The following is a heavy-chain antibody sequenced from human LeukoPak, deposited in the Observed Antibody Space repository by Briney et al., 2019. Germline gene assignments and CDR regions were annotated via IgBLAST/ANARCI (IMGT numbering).Heavy chain of an antibody. CDR3: ARVRKVAIVDIVVVPAAHYYYYYMDV. CDR1: GGSISSGDYY. V-gene: IGHV4-30-4*08. CDR2: IYYSGST. D-gene: IGHD2-2*01. J-gene: IGHJ6*03. Sequence: SETLSLTCTVSGGSISSGDYYWSWIRQPPGKGLEWIGYIYYSGSTYYNPSLKSRVTISVDTSKNQFSLKLSSVTAADMAVYYCARVRKVAIVDIVVVPAAHYYYYYMDVWGKGTTVTVSS.